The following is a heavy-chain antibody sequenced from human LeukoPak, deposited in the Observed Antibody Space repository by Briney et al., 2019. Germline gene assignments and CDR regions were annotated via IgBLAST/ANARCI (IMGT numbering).Heavy chain of an antibody. Sequence: SETLSLTCAVYGGSFSGYYWSWIRQPPGKGLEWIGEINHSGSTNYNPSLKSRVTISVDTSKNRFSLKLSSVTAADTAVYYCARGVTISYWYYYYGMDVWGQGTTVTVSS. CDR3: ARGVTISYWYYYYGMDV. CDR1: GGSFSGYY. D-gene: IGHD3-3*01. CDR2: INHSGST. V-gene: IGHV4-34*01. J-gene: IGHJ6*02.